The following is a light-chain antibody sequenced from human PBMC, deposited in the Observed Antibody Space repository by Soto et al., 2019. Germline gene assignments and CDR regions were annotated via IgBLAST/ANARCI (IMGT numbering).Light chain of an antibody. V-gene: IGLV2-14*01. CDR2: DVS. CDR1: SSDVGGYNY. Sequence: QSVLTQPASVSGSPGQSITISCTGTSSDVGGYNYVSWYQQHPGKAPKLMIYDVSNRPSGVANRFSGSKSGNTASLTISGLQAEDEADYYSSSYTISSTLEVFGTRTKLTVL. CDR3: SSYTISSTLEV. J-gene: IGLJ1*01.